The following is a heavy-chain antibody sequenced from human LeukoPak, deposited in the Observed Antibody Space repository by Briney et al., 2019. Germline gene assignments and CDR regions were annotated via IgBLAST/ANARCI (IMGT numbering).Heavy chain of an antibody. CDR3: ARTTCSSFDY. CDR1: GGSFSSGDYY. V-gene: IGHV4-30-2*01. J-gene: IGHJ4*02. Sequence: PSETLSLTCIVSGGSFSSGDYYWSWIRQPPGKGLEWIGYIYHSGSTYYNPSLKSRVTISVDRSKNQFSLKLSSVTAADTAVYYCARTTCSSFDYWGQGTLVTVSS. CDR2: IYHSGST. D-gene: IGHD2-21*02.